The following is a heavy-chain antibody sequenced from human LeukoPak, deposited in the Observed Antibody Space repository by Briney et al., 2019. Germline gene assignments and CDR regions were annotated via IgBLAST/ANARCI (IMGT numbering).Heavy chain of an antibody. V-gene: IGHV3-11*04. CDR3: ARDRAVKARIGGMDV. J-gene: IGHJ6*02. CDR1: GFTFSDYY. D-gene: IGHD5-12*01. Sequence: GGSLRLSCAATGFTFSDYYMSWIRQAPGKGLEWVSYISSSGSTIYYADSVKGRFTISRDNAKNSLYLQMNSLTAEDTAVYYCARDRAVKARIGGMDVWGQGTTVTVSS. CDR2: ISSSGSTI.